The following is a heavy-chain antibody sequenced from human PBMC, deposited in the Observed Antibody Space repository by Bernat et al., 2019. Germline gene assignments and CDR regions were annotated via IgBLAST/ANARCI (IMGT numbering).Heavy chain of an antibody. CDR2: ISYDGSKK. CDR3: AGDLTIFEVIIMDDAFDI. V-gene: IGHV3-30*01. J-gene: IGHJ3*02. CDR1: GFTFRSYT. Sequence: QVQLVESGGGVVQPGRSLRLSCAASGFTFRSYTMHWVRQAPGKGLEWVAIISYDGSKKYYADAVRGRFTISRDNSKNTLYLQMNSLRAEDTAVYYCAGDLTIFEVIIMDDAFDIWGQGTMVTVSS. D-gene: IGHD3-3*01.